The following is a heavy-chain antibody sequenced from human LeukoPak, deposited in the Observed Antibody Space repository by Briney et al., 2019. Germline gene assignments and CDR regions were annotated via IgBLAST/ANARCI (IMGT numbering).Heavy chain of an antibody. CDR2: IIPIFGTA. J-gene: IGHJ6*03. V-gene: IGHV1-69*05. CDR1: GGTFSSYA. CDR3: ARGPYYDFWSGHNYMDV. D-gene: IGHD3-3*01. Sequence: SVKVSCKACGGTFSSYAISWVRQAPGQGLEWMGRIIPIFGTANYAQKFQGRVTITTDESTSTAYMELSSLRSEDTAVYYCARGPYYDFWSGHNYMDVWGKGTTVTVSS.